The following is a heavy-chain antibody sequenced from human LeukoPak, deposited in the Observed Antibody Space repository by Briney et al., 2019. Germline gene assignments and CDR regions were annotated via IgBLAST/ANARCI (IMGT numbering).Heavy chain of an antibody. CDR1: GDSFSRSTYS. V-gene: IGHV4-39*01. CDR3: ARRGSMGGSFVGAFDI. CDR2: IYYTGRT. D-gene: IGHD1-26*01. J-gene: IGHJ3*02. Sequence: SETLSLTCTVSGDSFSRSTYSWGWIRPPPGRGLKWIGSIYYTGRTFYNPSLKSRVTISVDTSKNQFSLKLSSVTAADTAVYYCARRGSMGGSFVGAFDIWGQGTMVTVSS.